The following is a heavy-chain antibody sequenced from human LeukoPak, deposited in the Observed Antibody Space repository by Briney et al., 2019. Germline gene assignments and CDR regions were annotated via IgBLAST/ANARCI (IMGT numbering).Heavy chain of an antibody. V-gene: IGHV3-30-3*01. CDR2: ISPHGTNE. D-gene: IGHD6-6*01. J-gene: IGHJ4*02. CDR3: AREALLPLSTSSYYLDY. Sequence: GGSLRLSCVASGFTFGSHAMHWVRQAPGKALEWVAVISPHGTNENYADSVKGRFTISRANSRNTLYLQMTSLTAEDTAVYYCAREALLPLSTSSYYLDYWGQGTLVAVSS. CDR1: GFTFGSHA.